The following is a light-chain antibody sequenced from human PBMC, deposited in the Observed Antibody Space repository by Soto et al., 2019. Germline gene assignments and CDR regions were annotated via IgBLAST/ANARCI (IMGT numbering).Light chain of an antibody. CDR2: DVS. CDR1: SNDVGGYNY. J-gene: IGLJ1*01. Sequence: QSALTQPASVSGSPGQSITISCTGTSNDVGGYNYVSWFQQHAGKAPKFMIYDVSHRSSGVSNSSSGSKSGNTASLTISGLQAEDEADYYCCSYTRTTSFVFGTGTKVTVL. V-gene: IGLV2-14*03. CDR3: CSYTRTTSFV.